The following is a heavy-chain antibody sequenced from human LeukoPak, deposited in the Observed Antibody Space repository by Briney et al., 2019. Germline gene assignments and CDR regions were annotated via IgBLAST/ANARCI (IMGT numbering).Heavy chain of an antibody. D-gene: IGHD3-16*01. V-gene: IGHV3-9*01. J-gene: IGHJ5*02. CDR1: GFTFDDYA. Sequence: PGRSLRLSCAASGFTFDDYAMHWVRQAPGKGLEWVSGISWNSGSIGYADSVEGRFTISRDNAKNSLYLQMNSLRAEDTALYYCAKDIGGGLRWPWFDPWGQGALVTVSS. CDR2: ISWNSGSI. CDR3: AKDIGGGLRWPWFDP.